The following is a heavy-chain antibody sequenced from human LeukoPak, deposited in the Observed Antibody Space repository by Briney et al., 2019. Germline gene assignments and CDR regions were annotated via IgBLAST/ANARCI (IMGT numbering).Heavy chain of an antibody. CDR2: ISGSGGST. D-gene: IGHD3-10*01. CDR3: AKDLGTMVRGVILGALDY. J-gene: IGHJ4*02. Sequence: GGSLRLSCAASGFTFSSYSMNWVRQAPGKGLEWVSAISGSGGSTYYADSVKGRFTISRDNSKNTLYLQMNSLRAEDTAVYYCAKDLGTMVRGVILGALDYWGQGTLVTVSS. CDR1: GFTFSSYS. V-gene: IGHV3-23*01.